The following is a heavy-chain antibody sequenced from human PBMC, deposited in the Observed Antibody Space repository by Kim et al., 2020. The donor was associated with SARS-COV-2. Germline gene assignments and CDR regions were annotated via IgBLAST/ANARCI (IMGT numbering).Heavy chain of an antibody. CDR2: IWYDGSNK. V-gene: IGHV3-33*08. CDR1: GFTFSSYG. CDR3: ARDADSMYDAFDL. Sequence: GGSLRLSCAASGFTFSSYGMHWVRQAPGKGLEWVAVIWYDGSNKYYADSVKGRFTISRDNSKNTLYLQMNSLRAEDTAVYYCARDADSMYDAFDLWGQGTMVTVSS. J-gene: IGHJ3*01. D-gene: IGHD3-10*02.